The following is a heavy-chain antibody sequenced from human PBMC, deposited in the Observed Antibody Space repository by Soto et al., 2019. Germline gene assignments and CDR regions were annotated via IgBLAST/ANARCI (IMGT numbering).Heavy chain of an antibody. V-gene: IGHV3-30-3*01. CDR1: GFTFSSYA. D-gene: IGHD6-19*01. CDR2: ISYDGSNK. J-gene: IGHJ4*02. Sequence: GGSLRLSCAASGFTFSSYAMHWVRQAPGKGLEWVAVISYDGSNKYYADSVKGRFTISRDNSKNTLYLQMNSLRAEDTAVYYCARDFIAVAETYFDYWGQGTLVTVSS. CDR3: ARDFIAVAETYFDY.